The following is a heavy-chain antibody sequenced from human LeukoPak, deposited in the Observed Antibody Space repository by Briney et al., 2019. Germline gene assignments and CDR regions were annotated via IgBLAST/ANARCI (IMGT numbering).Heavy chain of an antibody. D-gene: IGHD3-22*01. J-gene: IGHJ3*02. Sequence: GASAKVSCKGSGGTFSNYALSWVRQAPGKGLEWMGGTTPIFGSAEYAQNFQGRVTVTTDESTSTAYMEMSSLRSDDTAVYYCAGALFHFDSSGYDMDGYDIWGQGTVVTVSS. CDR2: TTPIFGSA. CDR1: GGTFSNYA. V-gene: IGHV1-69*05. CDR3: AGALFHFDSSGYDMDGYDI.